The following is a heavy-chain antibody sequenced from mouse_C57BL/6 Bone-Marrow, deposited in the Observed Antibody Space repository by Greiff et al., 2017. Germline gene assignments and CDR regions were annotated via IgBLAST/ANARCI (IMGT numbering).Heavy chain of an antibody. D-gene: IGHD3-2*02. CDR3: ARGDSSGYGWFAY. J-gene: IGHJ3*01. Sequence: EVQLVESGAELVKPGASVKLSCTASGFNIKDYYMHWVKQRTEQGLEWIGRIDPEDGENKYAPKFQGKATITADTASTTAYLQLSSLTSEDTAVYYCARGDSSGYGWFAYWGQGTLVTVSA. V-gene: IGHV14-2*01. CDR2: IDPEDGEN. CDR1: GFNIKDYY.